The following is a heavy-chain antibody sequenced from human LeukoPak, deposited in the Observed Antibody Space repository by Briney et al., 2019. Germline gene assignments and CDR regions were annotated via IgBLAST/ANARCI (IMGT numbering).Heavy chain of an antibody. CDR3: ARNPPPWIQLWFYDYYYMDV. V-gene: IGHV1-18*01. CDR2: ISAYNGNT. Sequence: ASVKVSCKASGYTFTSYGISWVRQAPGQGLEWMGWISAYNGNTNYAEKLQDRRTMTTDTSPSTAYMELRSLSSDDTAVYYCARNPPPWIQLWFYDYYYMDVWGKGTTVTVSS. J-gene: IGHJ6*03. D-gene: IGHD5-18*01. CDR1: GYTFTSYG.